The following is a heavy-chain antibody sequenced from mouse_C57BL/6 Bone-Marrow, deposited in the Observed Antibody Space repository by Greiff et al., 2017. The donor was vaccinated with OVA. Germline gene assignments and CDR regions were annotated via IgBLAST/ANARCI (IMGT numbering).Heavy chain of an antibody. CDR1: GYSITSGYY. V-gene: IGHV3-6*01. D-gene: IGHD1-1*01. CDR3: ARDLVYYYGSSLDY. Sequence: EVKLVESGPGLVKPSQSLSLTCSVTGYSITSGYYWNWIRQFPGNKLEWMGYISYDGSNNYNPSLKNRISITRDTSKNQFFLKLNSVTTEDTATYYCARDLVYYYGSSLDYWGQGTTLTVSS. CDR2: ISYDGSN. J-gene: IGHJ2*01.